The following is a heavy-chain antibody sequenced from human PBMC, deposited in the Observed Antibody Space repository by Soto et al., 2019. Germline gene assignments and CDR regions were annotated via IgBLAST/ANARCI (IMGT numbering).Heavy chain of an antibody. J-gene: IGHJ4*01. V-gene: IGHV3-7*01. CDR3: ASDSGYGSGSSVTHYLDC. CDR1: GFTLRSYW. CDR2: IKTDASEK. D-gene: IGHD3-10*01. Sequence: EEQLVASGGGLVQPGGSLRLSCAASGFTLRSYWMSWVRQAPGKGLEWLATIKTDASEKKYVDSVKGRFTLSRDNAKNSLYLQMDSLRAEDTAVYYCASDSGYGSGSSVTHYLDCWGRGTLVTVSS.